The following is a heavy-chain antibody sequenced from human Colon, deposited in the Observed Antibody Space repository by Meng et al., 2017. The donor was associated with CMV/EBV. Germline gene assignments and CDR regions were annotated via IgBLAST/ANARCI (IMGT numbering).Heavy chain of an antibody. D-gene: IGHD5-12*01. CDR3: ARPSSKYSGYDFGY. J-gene: IGHJ4*02. CDR1: GFTFSTYA. Sequence: GESLKISCAASGFTFSTYAMTWVRQAPGKGLEWVSYIGPGGTTIHYADSVKGRFTISRDNAKNSVYLQMNSLRAEDTAVYYCARPSSKYSGYDFGYWGQGMLVTVSS. CDR2: IGPGGTTI. V-gene: IGHV3-48*04.